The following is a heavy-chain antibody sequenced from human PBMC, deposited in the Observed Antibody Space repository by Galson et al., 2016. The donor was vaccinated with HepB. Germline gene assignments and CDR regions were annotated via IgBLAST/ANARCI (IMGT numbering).Heavy chain of an antibody. Sequence: SLRLSCAASGFSFDDYAMSWVRQAPGKGLEWVSAISGSGGSTYYADSVKGRFTISRDNSKNTLYLQMNSLRAEDTAVYYCAKDFPDYDFWSGYKLDYWGQGTLVTVSS. V-gene: IGHV3-23*01. CDR1: GFSFDDYA. CDR2: ISGSGGST. D-gene: IGHD3-3*01. J-gene: IGHJ4*02. CDR3: AKDFPDYDFWSGYKLDY.